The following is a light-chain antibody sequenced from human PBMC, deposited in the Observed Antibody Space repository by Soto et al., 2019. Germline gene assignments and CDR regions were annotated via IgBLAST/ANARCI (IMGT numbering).Light chain of an antibody. CDR2: EAS. J-gene: IGKJ2*01. Sequence: DIQMTQSPSTLSSSVGEIVTITCRASQSIDNWLAWYQQKPGKAPKLLIHEASSLESGVPSRFSGSGYGTEFTLTISSLQPDDFATYYCQQYNTYSYTFGQGTKVDI. CDR3: QQYNTYSYT. CDR1: QSIDNW. V-gene: IGKV1-5*03.